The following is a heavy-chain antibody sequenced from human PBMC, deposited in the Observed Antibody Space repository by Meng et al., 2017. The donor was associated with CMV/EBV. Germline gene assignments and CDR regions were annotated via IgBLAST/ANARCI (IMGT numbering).Heavy chain of an antibody. D-gene: IGHD1-7*01. J-gene: IGHJ4*02. V-gene: IGHV1-46*01. CDR1: GYTFTSYY. CDR3: ARIRVNWNYGELGY. CDR2: INPSGGST. Sequence: ASVKVSCKASGYTFTSYYMHWVRQAPGQGLEWMGIINPSGGSTSYAQKFQGRVTMTRDTSISTAYMELSRLRSDDTAVYYCARIRVNWNYGELGYWGQGTLVTVSS.